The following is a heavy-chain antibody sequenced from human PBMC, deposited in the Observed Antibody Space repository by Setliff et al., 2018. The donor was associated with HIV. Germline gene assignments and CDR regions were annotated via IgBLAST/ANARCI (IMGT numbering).Heavy chain of an antibody. Sequence: ASVKVSCKASGGTFSSYAISWVRQAPGQGLEWMGGIIPIFGTTNYAQKFQGRVTITTDESTSTAYMELSSLRSEDTAVYYCARDLRWYDSSGSHDAFGIWGQGTMVTVSS. J-gene: IGHJ3*02. CDR3: ARDLRWYDSSGSHDAFGI. D-gene: IGHD3-22*01. V-gene: IGHV1-69*05. CDR2: IIPIFGTT. CDR1: GGTFSSYA.